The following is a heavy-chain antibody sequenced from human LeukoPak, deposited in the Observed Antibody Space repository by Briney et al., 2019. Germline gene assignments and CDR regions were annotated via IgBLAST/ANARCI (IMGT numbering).Heavy chain of an antibody. CDR2: INSNGSNT. Sequence: PGGSLRLSCAASGFTFSTYWMHWLRQAPGKGLEWVSPINSNGSNTNYADSVKGRFTISRDNAKNTLHLQMSSLRAEDTAVFYCGRADGCLVYSVTVRRGYYYHRDVWGKG. D-gene: IGHD4-11*01. V-gene: IGHV3-74*01. J-gene: IGHJ6*03. CDR1: GFTFSTYW. CDR3: GRADGCLVYSVTVRRGYYYHRDV.